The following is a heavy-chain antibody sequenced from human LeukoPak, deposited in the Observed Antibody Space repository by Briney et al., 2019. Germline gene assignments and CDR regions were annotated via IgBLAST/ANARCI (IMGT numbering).Heavy chain of an antibody. V-gene: IGHV3-21*01. CDR1: GFTFSSYS. J-gene: IGHJ4*02. Sequence: GGSLRLSCAASGFTFSSYSMKWVRQAPGKGLEWVSFIGSSISYISYADSVKGRFTISRDNAKNSLYLQMNSLRAEDTAVYYCARERAVATYYFDYWGQGTLVTVSS. D-gene: IGHD5-12*01. CDR2: IGSSISYI. CDR3: ARERAVATYYFDY.